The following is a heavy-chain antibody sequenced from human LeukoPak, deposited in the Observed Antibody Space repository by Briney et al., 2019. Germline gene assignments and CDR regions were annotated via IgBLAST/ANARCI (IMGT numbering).Heavy chain of an antibody. J-gene: IGHJ5*02. V-gene: IGHV4-30-2*03. CDR3: ASHDPVFWYDSSGYPNWFDP. Sequence: SETLSLTCAVSGGSISSGGYSWSWIRQPPGKGLEWIGYIYYSGSTYHNPSLKSRVTISVDTSKNQFSLKLSSVTAADTAVYYCASHDPVFWYDSSGYPNWFDPWGQGTLVTVSS. CDR1: GGSISSGGYS. CDR2: IYYSGST. D-gene: IGHD3-22*01.